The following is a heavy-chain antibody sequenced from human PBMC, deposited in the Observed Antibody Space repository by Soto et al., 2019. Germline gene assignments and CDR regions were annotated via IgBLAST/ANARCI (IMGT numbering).Heavy chain of an antibody. V-gene: IGHV3-21*06. J-gene: IGHJ4*02. CDR3: ARDNLYLDY. CDR2: IASSSSYI. CDR1: GLSFSSDN. Sequence: EVQLVESGGGLVXXXXSLRLTCAASGLSFSSDNMIWVRQAPGKGLEWVSSIASSSSYIYYADSGKGRVTISRDNAKNSLYLQMNSLRAEDTAVYYCARDNLYLDYWGQGTLVTVSS.